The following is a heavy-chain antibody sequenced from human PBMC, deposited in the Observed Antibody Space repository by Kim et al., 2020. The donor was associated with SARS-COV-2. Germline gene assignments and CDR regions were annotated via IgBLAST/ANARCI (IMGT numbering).Heavy chain of an antibody. J-gene: IGHJ4*02. V-gene: IGHV3-21*01. CDR2: ISSSSSYI. D-gene: IGHD2-15*01. Sequence: GGSLRLSCAASGFTFSSYSMNWVRQAPGKGLEWVSSISSSSSYIYYADSVKGRFTISRDNAKNSLYLQMNSLRAEDTAVYYCARDYCSGGSCYSYYFDYWGQGTLVTVSS. CDR3: ARDYCSGGSCYSYYFDY. CDR1: GFTFSSYS.